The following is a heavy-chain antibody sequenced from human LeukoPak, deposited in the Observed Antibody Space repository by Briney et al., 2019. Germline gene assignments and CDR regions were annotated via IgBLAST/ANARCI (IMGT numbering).Heavy chain of an antibody. D-gene: IGHD5-24*01. V-gene: IGHV3-7*03. Sequence: PGGSLRLSCAASGFTFSTYWMTWVRQAPGKGLEWVANINQDGSRKFYVDSVKGLFTISRDNAKNSLYLQMSSLRVEDTAVYYCARDSTWLQLFYWGQGTLVTVSS. CDR2: INQDGSRK. CDR3: ARDSTWLQLFY. CDR1: GFTFSTYW. J-gene: IGHJ4*02.